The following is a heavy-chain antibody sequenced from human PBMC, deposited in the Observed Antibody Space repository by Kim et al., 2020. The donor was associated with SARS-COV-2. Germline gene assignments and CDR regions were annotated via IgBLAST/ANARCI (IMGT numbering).Heavy chain of an antibody. D-gene: IGHD1-26*01. CDR3: ARGGGLSGACASFDS. V-gene: IGHV4-39*01. CDR2: VFYGGPT. J-gene: IGHJ4*01. Sequence: SETLSLTCSVSGGSIASTDYYWCWIRQPPGKGPEWVGSVFYGGPTYYNPSLKSRVIISADTYKNRFSLKLNSMTTSEAAVYYCARGGGLSGACASFDSWG. CDR1: GGSIASTDYY.